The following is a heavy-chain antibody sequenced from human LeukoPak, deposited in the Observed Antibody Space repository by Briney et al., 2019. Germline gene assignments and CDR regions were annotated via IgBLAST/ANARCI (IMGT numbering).Heavy chain of an antibody. CDR3: ARVRSAQLYNWFDP. J-gene: IGHJ5*02. Sequence: SQTLSLTCTVSGGSISRGGYYWSWIRQHPGKGLEWIGYIYYSGSTYYNPSLKSRVTISVDTSKNQFSLKLSSVTAADTAVYHCARVRSAQLYNWFDPWGQGTLVTVSS. V-gene: IGHV4-31*03. CDR2: IYYSGST. CDR1: GGSISRGGYY. D-gene: IGHD3-3*01.